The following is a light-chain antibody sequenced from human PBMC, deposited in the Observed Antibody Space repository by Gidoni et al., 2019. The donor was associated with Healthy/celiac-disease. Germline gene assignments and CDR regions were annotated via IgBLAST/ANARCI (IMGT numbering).Light chain of an antibody. Sequence: SSVLTQPPPGSVAPGKTARITRGGNNIGSKSVHWYQQKPGQAPGLVVYDDSDRPSGIPERFSGSNSGNTATLTISRVEAGDEADYYCQVWDSSSDHVVFGGGTKLTVL. CDR2: DDS. CDR1: NIGSKS. J-gene: IGLJ2*01. CDR3: QVWDSSSDHVV. V-gene: IGLV3-21*03.